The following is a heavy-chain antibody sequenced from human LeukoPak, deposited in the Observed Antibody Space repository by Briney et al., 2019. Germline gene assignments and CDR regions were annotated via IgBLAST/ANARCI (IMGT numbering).Heavy chain of an antibody. D-gene: IGHD6-19*01. V-gene: IGHV3-30*04. Sequence: PGRSLRLSCAASGFTFSSYAMHWVRRAPGKGLEWVAVISYGGSNKYYADSVKGRFTISRDNSKNTLYLQMNSLRAEDTAVYYCARGQPYIAVAGTFDYWGQGTLVTVSS. CDR3: ARGQPYIAVAGTFDY. CDR1: GFTFSSYA. CDR2: ISYGGSNK. J-gene: IGHJ4*02.